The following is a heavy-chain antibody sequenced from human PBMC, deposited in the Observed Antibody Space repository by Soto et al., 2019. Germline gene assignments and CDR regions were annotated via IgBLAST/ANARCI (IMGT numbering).Heavy chain of an antibody. J-gene: IGHJ4*02. CDR3: ARTYYDILTCYYPYYFDY. CDR2: IYPGDSDT. V-gene: IGHV5-51*01. D-gene: IGHD3-9*01. CDR1: GYSFTSYW. Sequence: GESLRISCKGSGYSFTSYWIGWVRQMPGKGLEWMGIIYPGDSDTRYSPSFQGQVTISADKSISTAYLQWSSLKASDTAMYYCARTYYDILTCYYPYYFDYWGQGTLVTVSS.